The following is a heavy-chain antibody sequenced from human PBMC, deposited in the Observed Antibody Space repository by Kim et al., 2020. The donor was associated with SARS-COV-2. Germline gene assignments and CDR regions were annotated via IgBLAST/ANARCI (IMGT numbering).Heavy chain of an antibody. CDR1: GYTFTSYY. V-gene: IGHV1-46*01. CDR3: ARDGSRCSSTSCQHYYYYYGMDV. J-gene: IGHJ6*02. D-gene: IGHD2-2*01. CDR2: INPSGGST. Sequence: ASVKVSCKASGYTFTSYYMHWVRQAPGQGLEWMGIINPSGGSTSYAQKFQGRVTMTRDTSTSTVYMELSSLRSEDTAVYYCARDGSRCSSTSCQHYYYYYGMDVWGQGTTVTVSS.